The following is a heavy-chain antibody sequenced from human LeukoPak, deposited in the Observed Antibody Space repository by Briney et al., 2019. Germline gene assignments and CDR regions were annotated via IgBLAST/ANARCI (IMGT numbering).Heavy chain of an antibody. CDR3: AKNGQSGFSFDP. J-gene: IGHJ5*02. D-gene: IGHD1-26*01. CDR1: GDSINSSSYY. V-gene: IGHV4-39*07. Sequence: SETLSLTCTVSGDSINSSSYYWGWIRQSPGKGLEWIGEGSERGGTKFNPSLKSRVTISADTSKNQFSLKLSSVTAADTAVYHCAKNGQSGFSFDPWGRGTLVTVSS. CDR2: GSERGGT.